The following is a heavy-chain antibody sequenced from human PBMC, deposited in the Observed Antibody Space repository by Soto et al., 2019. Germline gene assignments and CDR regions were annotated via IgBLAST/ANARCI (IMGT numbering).Heavy chain of an antibody. J-gene: IGHJ4*03. CDR3: ARIEAGSLQDRSGFWGH. CDR1: GNTFSRYA. Sequence: QVQLVQSGAEVKEPGSSVKVSCTASGNTFSRYALSWVRQAPGQGIEWMGGIPPIFGNADYAQKFMGRLTITADPSTSTAYMELTGLRSDDTAVYYCARIEAGSLQDRSGFWGHWGHGTLVIGSS. D-gene: IGHD6-19*01. CDR2: IPPIFGNA. V-gene: IGHV1-69*01.